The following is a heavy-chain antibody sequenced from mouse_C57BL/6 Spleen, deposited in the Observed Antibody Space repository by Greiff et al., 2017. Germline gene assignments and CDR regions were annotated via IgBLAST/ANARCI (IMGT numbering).Heavy chain of an antibody. V-gene: IGHV1-62-2*01. D-gene: IGHD2-1*01. CDR3: ARHEEMNGNYVY. Sequence: VQVVESGAELVKPGASVKLSCKASGYTFTEYTIHWVKQRSGQGLEWIGWFYPGSGSIKYNEKFKDKATLTADKSSSTVYMELSRLTSEDSAVYFCARHEEMNGNYVYWGQGTTLTVSS. CDR1: GYTFTEYT. J-gene: IGHJ2*01. CDR2: FYPGSGSI.